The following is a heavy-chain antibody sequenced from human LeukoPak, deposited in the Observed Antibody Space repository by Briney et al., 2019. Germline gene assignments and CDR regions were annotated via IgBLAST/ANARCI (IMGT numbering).Heavy chain of an antibody. CDR2: INPNSGGT. D-gene: IGHD3-9*01. CDR1: GYTFTGYY. J-gene: IGHJ6*03. V-gene: IGHV1-2*02. Sequence: ASVKVSCKASGYTFTGYYMHWVRQAPGQGLEWMGWINPNSGGTNYAQKFQGRVTMTRDTSISTAYMELSRLRSDDTAVYYCAREPPRYFDWLSTRYYHYYYMDVWGKGTTVTISS. CDR3: AREPPRYFDWLSTRYYHYYYMDV.